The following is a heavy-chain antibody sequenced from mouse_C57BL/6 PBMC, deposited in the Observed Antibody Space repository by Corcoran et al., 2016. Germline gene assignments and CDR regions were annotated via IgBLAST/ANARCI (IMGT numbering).Heavy chain of an antibody. CDR3: ARFITTVVDY. J-gene: IGHJ2*01. Sequence: EVQLQQSGPVLVKPGASVKMSCKASGYTFTDYYMNWVKQSHGKSLGWIGVINPYNGGTSYNQKFKGKATLTVDKYSSTAYMELNSLTSEDSAVYYCARFITTVVDYWGQGTTLTVSS. CDR2: INPYNGGT. V-gene: IGHV1-19*01. CDR1: GYTFTDYY. D-gene: IGHD1-1*01.